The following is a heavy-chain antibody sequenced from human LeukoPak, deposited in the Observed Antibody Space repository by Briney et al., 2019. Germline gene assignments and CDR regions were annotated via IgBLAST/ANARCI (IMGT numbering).Heavy chain of an antibody. CDR3: ASIRWFGELLRAYNWFDP. J-gene: IGHJ5*02. CDR1: GFTFSSYW. D-gene: IGHD3-10*01. Sequence: PGGSLRLSCAASGFTFSSYWMSWVRQAPGKGLEWVANIKQDGSEKYYVDSVKGRFTISRDNAKNSLYLQMNSLRAEDTAVYYCASIRWFGELLRAYNWFDPWGQGTLVTVSS. CDR2: IKQDGSEK. V-gene: IGHV3-7*01.